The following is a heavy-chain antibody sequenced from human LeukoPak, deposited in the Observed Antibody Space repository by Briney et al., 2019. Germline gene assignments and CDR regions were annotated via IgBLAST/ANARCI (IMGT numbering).Heavy chain of an antibody. CDR1: GDSVSSNSAA. CDR2: TYYRSKWYN. D-gene: IGHD3-10*01. CDR3: ARGDYGSGNSFNYFDH. Sequence: PSQTLSLTCAISGDSVSSNSAAWNWFRQSPSRGLEWLGRTYYRSKWYNDYAVSVKGRITINPDTSKNQFSLQLNSVTPEDTAVYYCARGDYGSGNSFNYFDHWGQGTLVTVSS. J-gene: IGHJ4*02. V-gene: IGHV6-1*01.